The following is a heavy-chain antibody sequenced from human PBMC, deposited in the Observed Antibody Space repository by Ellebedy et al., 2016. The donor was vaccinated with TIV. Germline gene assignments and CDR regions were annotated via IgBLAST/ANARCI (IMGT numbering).Heavy chain of an antibody. Sequence: GESLKISXAASGFTFSDYYMSWIRQAPGKGLEWVSYISSSSSYTNYADSVKGRFTISRDNAKNSLYLQMNSLRAEDTAVYYCEGYSYNYYGMDVWGQGTTVTVSS. CDR2: ISSSSSYT. J-gene: IGHJ6*02. D-gene: IGHD5-18*01. CDR3: EGYSYNYYGMDV. V-gene: IGHV3-11*03. CDR1: GFTFSDYY.